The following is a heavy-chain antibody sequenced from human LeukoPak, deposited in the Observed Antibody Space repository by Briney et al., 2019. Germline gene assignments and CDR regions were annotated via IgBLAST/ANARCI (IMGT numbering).Heavy chain of an antibody. CDR3: ARGPYCSSTSCYSYGETHDAFDI. V-gene: IGHV1-3*03. CDR2: INAGNGNT. J-gene: IGHJ3*02. Sequence: ASVKVSCKASGYTFTSYAMHWVRQAPGQRLEWMGWINAGNGNTKYSQEFQGRVTITRDTSASTAYMELSSLRSEDMAVYYCARGPYCSSTSCYSYGETHDAFDIWGQGTMVTVSS. CDR1: GYTFTSYA. D-gene: IGHD2-2*01.